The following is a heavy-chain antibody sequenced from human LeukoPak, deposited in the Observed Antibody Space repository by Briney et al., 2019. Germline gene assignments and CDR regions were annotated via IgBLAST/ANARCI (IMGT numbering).Heavy chain of an antibody. CDR1: GFTFSNFG. CDR2: ISYDGNNK. V-gene: IGHV3-30*03. D-gene: IGHD1-26*01. Sequence: PGGSLRLSCAASGFTFSNFGINWVRQAPGKGLEWVAVISYDGNNKYYGDSVKGRFTISRDDSKNTLYLQMNSLTAEDTAVYYCVRDLGGRSGHWGQGTLVTVSS. CDR3: VRDLGGRSGH. J-gene: IGHJ4*02.